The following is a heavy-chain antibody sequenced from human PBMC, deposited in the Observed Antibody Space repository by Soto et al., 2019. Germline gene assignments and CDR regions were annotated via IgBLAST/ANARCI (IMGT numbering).Heavy chain of an antibody. CDR1: GFTFSDHY. J-gene: IGHJ4*02. D-gene: IGHD7-27*01. V-gene: IGHV3-72*01. CDR2: IKNSANSYTT. CDR3: AKENWANPDS. Sequence: PGGSLRLSCAASGFTFSDHYMDWVRQAPGKGLEWVGRIKNSANSYTTEYAKNSLFLQMNNLTVEDTAVYYCAKENWANPDSWAQRTLVTDSS.